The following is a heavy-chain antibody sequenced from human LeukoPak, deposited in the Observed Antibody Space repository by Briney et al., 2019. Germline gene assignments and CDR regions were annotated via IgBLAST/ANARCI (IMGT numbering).Heavy chain of an antibody. CDR2: IGAASGGT. V-gene: IGHV3-23*01. CDR3: AKGGTSHDF. CDR1: GFTFSSYA. J-gene: IGHJ4*02. D-gene: IGHD5-12*01. Sequence: GGSLRLFCAASGFTFSSYAMSWVRQAPGKGLEWVSTIGAASGGTYYADAVKGRFTISRDNSQNTLSLQMNSLRAEDTALYYCAKGGTSHDFWGQGTLVIVSS.